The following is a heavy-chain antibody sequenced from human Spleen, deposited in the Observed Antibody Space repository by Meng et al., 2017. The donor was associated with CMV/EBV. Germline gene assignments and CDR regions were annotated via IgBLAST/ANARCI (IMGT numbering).Heavy chain of an antibody. CDR2: FSYGGST. J-gene: IGHJ4*02. V-gene: IGHV4-59*01. Sequence: SETLSLTCTVSGGSINGYFWTWIRQPPGKGLEWIGYFSYGGSTNYNPSLKSRVTILVDTSTNQFSLKLSSVTAADTAVYYCVRLESGFCSGYFVYWGQGALVTVSS. CDR1: GGSINGYF. CDR3: VRLESGFCSGYFVY. D-gene: IGHD3-3*01.